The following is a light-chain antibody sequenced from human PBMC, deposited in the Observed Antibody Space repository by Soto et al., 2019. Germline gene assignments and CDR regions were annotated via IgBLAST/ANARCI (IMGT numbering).Light chain of an antibody. J-gene: IGKJ1*01. Sequence: DIQMTQSPSSLTASVGDSVTITCQASQDITNYLNWYQQKPGKAPKLLISGASSLESGVPSRFSGSGSGTEFTLTISSLQPDDFATYYCQQYNSYSSTFGHGTKVDIK. CDR1: QDITNY. V-gene: IGKV1-5*01. CDR2: GAS. CDR3: QQYNSYSST.